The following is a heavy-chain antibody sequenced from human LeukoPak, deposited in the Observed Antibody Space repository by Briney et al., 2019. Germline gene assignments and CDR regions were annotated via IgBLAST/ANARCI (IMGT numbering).Heavy chain of an antibody. CDR3: ARVDFWSAYCDY. J-gene: IGHJ4*02. D-gene: IGHD3-3*01. CDR2: IYSGDNT. Sequence: PGGSLRLSCAASGFSVSSHYLSWVRQAPGKGLEWVSIIYSGDNTYYADSVKGRFTISRDNSKNTLYLQMNSLRAEDTAVYFCARVDFWSAYCDYWGQGTLVTVSS. CDR1: GFSVSSHY. V-gene: IGHV3-53*01.